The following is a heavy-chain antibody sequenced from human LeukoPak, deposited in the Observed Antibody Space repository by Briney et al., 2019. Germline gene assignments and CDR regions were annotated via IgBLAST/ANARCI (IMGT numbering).Heavy chain of an antibody. CDR2: INPNSGGT. J-gene: IGHJ5*02. Sequence: GASVKVSCKASGYTFTGYYMHWVRQAPGQGLEWMGWINPNSGGTNYAQKFQGRVTMTRDTSISTAYMELSRLRSDDTAVYYCARGIVVVPAAIPNWFDPWGQGTLVTVSS. CDR1: GYTFTGYY. V-gene: IGHV1-2*02. D-gene: IGHD2-2*01. CDR3: ARGIVVVPAAIPNWFDP.